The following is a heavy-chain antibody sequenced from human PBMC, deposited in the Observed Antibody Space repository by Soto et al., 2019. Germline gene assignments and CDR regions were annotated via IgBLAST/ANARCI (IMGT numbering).Heavy chain of an antibody. CDR3: AGDFPGRDY. Sequence: QVQLQESGPGLVKPSETLSLTCTVSGGSIRSYYWSWIRQPPGKGLEWIGHLYYSGSTNYNPSLKSPVTISLDTSKNQFSLKLTSVTAADTAVYYCAGDFPGRDYWGQGTLVTVSS. J-gene: IGHJ4*02. CDR1: GGSIRSYY. V-gene: IGHV4-59*01. CDR2: LYYSGST.